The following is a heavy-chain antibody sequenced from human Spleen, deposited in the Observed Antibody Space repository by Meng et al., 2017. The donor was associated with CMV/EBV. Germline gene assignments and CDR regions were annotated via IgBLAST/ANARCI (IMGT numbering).Heavy chain of an antibody. CDR1: SRSYY. D-gene: IGHD3-3*01. V-gene: IGHV4-39*01. Sequence: SRSYYWAWIPQPPGKGLEWIGSMYYSGTTYYNPSLKSRVTISVDTSKNQFSLKLSSVTAADTAVYYCARIDEINYDFWSGYAQPFDYWGQGTLVTVSS. CDR2: MYYSGTT. J-gene: IGHJ4*02. CDR3: ARIDEINYDFWSGYAQPFDY.